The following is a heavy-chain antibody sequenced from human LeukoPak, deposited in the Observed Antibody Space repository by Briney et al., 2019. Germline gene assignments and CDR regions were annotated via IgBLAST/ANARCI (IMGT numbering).Heavy chain of an antibody. Sequence: SETLSLTCTVSGGSIGSSSYYWGWIRQPPGKGLEWIGSIYYSGSTYYNPSLKSRVTISVDTSKNQFSLKLSSVTAADTAVYYCARLGASTGYGMDVWGQGTTVTVSS. CDR3: ARLGASTGYGMDV. CDR1: GGSIGSSSYY. D-gene: IGHD3-10*01. CDR2: IYYSGST. V-gene: IGHV4-39*07. J-gene: IGHJ6*02.